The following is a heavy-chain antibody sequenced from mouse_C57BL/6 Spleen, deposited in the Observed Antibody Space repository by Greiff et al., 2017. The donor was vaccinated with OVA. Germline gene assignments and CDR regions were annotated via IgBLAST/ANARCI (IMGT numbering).Heavy chain of an antibody. CDR1: GYTFTSYW. CDR2: IDPSASYT. Sequence: QVQLQQPGAELVKPGASVKLSCKASGYTFTSYWMQWVKQRPGQGLEWIGEIDPSASYTNYNQKFKGKATLTVDTSSSTAYMQLSSLTSEDSAVYYCARRGGLREDYWGQGTTLTVSS. V-gene: IGHV1-50*01. J-gene: IGHJ2*01. CDR3: ARRGGLREDY. D-gene: IGHD2-2*01.